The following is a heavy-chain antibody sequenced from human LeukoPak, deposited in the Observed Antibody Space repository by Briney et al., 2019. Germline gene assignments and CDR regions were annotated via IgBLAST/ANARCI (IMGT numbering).Heavy chain of an antibody. V-gene: IGHV3-7*05. J-gene: IGHJ5*02. CDR2: IKQDGSEK. CDR3: ARGHVWFDP. Sequence: GGSLRLSCAASGFTFSNYGMTWVRQAPGKGLEWVANIKQDGSEKYYVDSVKGRFIISRDNAKNSLYLQMNSFRAEDMAVYYCARGHVWFDPWGQGTLVTVSS. CDR1: GFTFSNYG.